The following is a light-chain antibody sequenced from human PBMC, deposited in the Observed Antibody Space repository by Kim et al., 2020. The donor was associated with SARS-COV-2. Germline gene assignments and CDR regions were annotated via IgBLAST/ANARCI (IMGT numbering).Light chain of an antibody. CDR2: AAS. V-gene: IGKV1-6*01. J-gene: IGKJ1*01. Sequence: ASVGDRVTITCRASQASRNDLGWYQQKPGKAPKVLIYAASALQSGVPSRFSGSGSGTDFTLTISSLQPEDFATYYCLQDYNYPRTFGQGTKVDIK. CDR3: LQDYNYPRT. CDR1: QASRND.